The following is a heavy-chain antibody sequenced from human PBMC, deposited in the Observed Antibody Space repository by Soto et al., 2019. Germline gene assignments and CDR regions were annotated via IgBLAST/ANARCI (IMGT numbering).Heavy chain of an antibody. Sequence: QVQLVEPGGGLVTPGGSLRLYCAASGFTFSDYYRGWLRQAPGKGLEWISFVDRSGSPLFYADSVKGRFTISRDNAKNSLFLQMNSLRVEDTAVYSCTRGGSLYDRTKGDYWGPGTQVTVSS. V-gene: IGHV3-11*01. D-gene: IGHD3-16*01. CDR3: TRGGSLYDRTKGDY. CDR2: VDRSGSPL. CDR1: GFTFSDYY. J-gene: IGHJ4*02.